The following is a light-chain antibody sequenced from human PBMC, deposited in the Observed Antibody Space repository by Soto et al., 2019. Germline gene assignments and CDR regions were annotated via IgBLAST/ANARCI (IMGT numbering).Light chain of an antibody. CDR3: QQRSNWPRWGLFTQIT. CDR1: QNIRSR. Sequence: DFKMTQSPSTLSASVGDRVTITCRASQNIRSRLAWFQQKPGKAPKLLIYDASSLESGVPQRFSGSGSGTDFTLTISSLEPEDFAVYYCQQRSNWPRWGLFTQITFGQGTRLEI. CDR2: DAS. V-gene: IGKV1-5*01. J-gene: IGKJ5*01.